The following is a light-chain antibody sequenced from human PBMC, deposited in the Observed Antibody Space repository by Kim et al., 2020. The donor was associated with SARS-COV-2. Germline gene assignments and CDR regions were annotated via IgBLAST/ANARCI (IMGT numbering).Light chain of an antibody. CDR2: QDT. Sequence: SQQQTASITCSEDKWEEKYVCWYQKKPGQPPVLVMFQDTKRPSGIPERFSGSNSGNTATLTISGTQAMDEADYYCQAWDNGSVIFGGGTQLTVL. V-gene: IGLV3-1*01. J-gene: IGLJ2*01. CDR1: KWEEKY. CDR3: QAWDNGSVI.